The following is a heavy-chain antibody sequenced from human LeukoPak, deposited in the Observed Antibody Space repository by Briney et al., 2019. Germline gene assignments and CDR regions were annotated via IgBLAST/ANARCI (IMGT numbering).Heavy chain of an antibody. CDR1: GYTFTGYY. V-gene: IGHV1-2*02. CDR3: ARRESIVAAAGTVDY. Sequence: GASVKVSCKASGYTFTGYYMHWVRQAPGQGLEWMGWINPNSGGTNYAQKFQGRVTMTRDTSISTAYMERSRLRSDDTAVYYCARRESIVAAAGTVDYWGQGTLVTVSS. D-gene: IGHD6-13*01. J-gene: IGHJ4*02. CDR2: INPNSGGT.